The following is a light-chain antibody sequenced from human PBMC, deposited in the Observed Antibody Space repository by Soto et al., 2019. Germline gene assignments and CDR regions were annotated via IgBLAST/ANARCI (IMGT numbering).Light chain of an antibody. Sequence: EIVLTQSPGTLSLSPGERATLSCRASQSININYLAWYQQKPGQGPRLLMYGASSRATGIPDRFSGSGSGTDFTLTISRLEPEDVAMYYGQQYDNSPRTFGQGTKVEIK. V-gene: IGKV3-20*01. CDR2: GAS. J-gene: IGKJ1*01. CDR1: QSININY. CDR3: QQYDNSPRT.